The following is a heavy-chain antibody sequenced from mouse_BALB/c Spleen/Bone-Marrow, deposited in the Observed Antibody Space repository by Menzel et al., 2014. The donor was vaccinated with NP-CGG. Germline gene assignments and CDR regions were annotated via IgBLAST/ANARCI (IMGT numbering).Heavy chain of an antibody. Sequence: EVQLVESGGGLVQPGGSLKLSCAASGFGFSGFWMGWVRPAPGKGLEWIGEINPNSRTINYTPSLKDRLIISRDNAKNTLCLQMSKMRSADTAVYYCARLGYYGGFAYWGQGTLVTVSA. CDR2: INPNSRTI. D-gene: IGHD2-3*01. V-gene: IGHV4-1*02. J-gene: IGHJ3*01. CDR3: ARLGYYGGFAY. CDR1: GFGFSGFW.